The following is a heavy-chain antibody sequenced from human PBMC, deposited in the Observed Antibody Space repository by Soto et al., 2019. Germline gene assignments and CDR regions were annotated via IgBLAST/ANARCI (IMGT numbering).Heavy chain of an antibody. J-gene: IGHJ3*02. CDR1: XXXXDNYX. Sequence: QVQLVQSGXXXKKPXXXVKVSCXXXXXXXDNYXXXWVRQAPGRRLEWMGWIHAGNGYTKYSQSFQGRVTITRDTSASTVHMDLSSLRSEDTAVYYCARVQYSGYDFKLAFDIWGQGTMVTVSS. CDR3: ARVQYSGYDFKLAFDI. CDR2: IHAGNGYT. D-gene: IGHD5-12*01. V-gene: IGHV1-3*01.